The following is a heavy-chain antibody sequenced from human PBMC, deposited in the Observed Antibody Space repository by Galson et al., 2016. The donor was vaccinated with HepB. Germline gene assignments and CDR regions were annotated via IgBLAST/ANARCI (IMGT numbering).Heavy chain of an antibody. CDR3: ARGTRPYSNYPPTLGY. V-gene: IGHV4-61*01. D-gene: IGHD4-11*01. CDR2: MYYSGST. CDR1: GGSVTSGPYY. Sequence: SETLSLTCTVSGGSVTSGPYYWIWIRQPPGKGLEWVGYMYYSGSTNYNPSLKSRVTISIDTSKNQFSVKLRSVTAADTAVYFCARGTRPYSNYPPTLGYWGQGTLVTVSS. J-gene: IGHJ4*02.